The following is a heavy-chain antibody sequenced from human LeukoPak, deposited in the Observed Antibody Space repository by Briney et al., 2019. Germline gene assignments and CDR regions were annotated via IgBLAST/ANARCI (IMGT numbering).Heavy chain of an antibody. Sequence: GASVKVSCKASGYTFTSYGISWVRQAPGQGLEWMGWISAYNGNTNYAQKLQGRVTMTTDTSTSTAYMELRSLRSDDTAVYYCARVPLGYSYRPLRYWGQGTLVTVSS. V-gene: IGHV1-18*01. CDR2: ISAYNGNT. CDR3: ARVPLGYSYRPLRY. CDR1: GYTFTSYG. J-gene: IGHJ4*02. D-gene: IGHD5-18*01.